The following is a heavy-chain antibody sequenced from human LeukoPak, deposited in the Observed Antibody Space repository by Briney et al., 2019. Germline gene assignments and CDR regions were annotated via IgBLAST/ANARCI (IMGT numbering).Heavy chain of an antibody. CDR1: GYTFTGYY. CDR2: INPNSGGT. CDR3: AREGVGADDYYYYMDV. D-gene: IGHD1-26*01. V-gene: IGHV1-2*06. Sequence: ASVKVSCKASGYTFTGYYMHWVRQAPGQGLEWMGRINPNSGGTNYAQKFQGRVTMTRDTSISTAYMELSRLRSEDTAVYYCAREGVGADDYYYYMDVWGKGTTVTVSS. J-gene: IGHJ6*03.